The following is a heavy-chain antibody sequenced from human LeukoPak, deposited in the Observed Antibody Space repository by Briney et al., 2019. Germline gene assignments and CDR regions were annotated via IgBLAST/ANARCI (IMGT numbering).Heavy chain of an antibody. D-gene: IGHD6-6*01. J-gene: IGHJ3*02. CDR3: ARGGAARPDI. CDR2: VSSGGNTV. CDR1: GFALRNYG. V-gene: IGHV3-48*01. Sequence: GGSLRLSCVASGFALRNYGLNWVRQAPGKGLEWVSYVSSGGNTVNYADSVRGRFTISRDNARNSLYLQLNSLRAEDTALYYCARGGAARPDIWGQGTMVVVSS.